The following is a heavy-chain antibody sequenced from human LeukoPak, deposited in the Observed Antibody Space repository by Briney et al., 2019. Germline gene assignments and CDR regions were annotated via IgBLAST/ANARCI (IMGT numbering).Heavy chain of an antibody. Sequence: GGSLRLSCAASGFTFSSYAMSWVRQAPGKGLEWVSAISGSGGSTYYADSVKGRFTISRDNSKNTLYLQMNSLRAEDTAVYYCAKDLRRDRPGSGYYDILTGIHGVDYWGQGTLVTVSS. J-gene: IGHJ4*02. CDR2: ISGSGGST. V-gene: IGHV3-23*01. CDR1: GFTFSSYA. CDR3: AKDLRRDRPGSGYYDILTGIHGVDY. D-gene: IGHD3-9*01.